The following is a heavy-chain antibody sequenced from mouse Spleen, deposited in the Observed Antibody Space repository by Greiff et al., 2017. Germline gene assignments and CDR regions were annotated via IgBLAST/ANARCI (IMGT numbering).Heavy chain of an antibody. D-gene: IGHD2-12*01. J-gene: IGHJ2*01. V-gene: IGHV1S81*02. CDR2: INPSNGRT. CDR3: ARRGLRRDFDY. Sequence: VQLQQPGAELVKPGASVKLSCKASGYTFTRYWMHWVKQRPGQGLEWIGEINPSNGRTNYNEKFKSKATLTVDKSSSTAYMQLSSLTSEDSAVYYCARRGLRRDFDYWGQGTTLTVSS. CDR1: GYTFTRYW.